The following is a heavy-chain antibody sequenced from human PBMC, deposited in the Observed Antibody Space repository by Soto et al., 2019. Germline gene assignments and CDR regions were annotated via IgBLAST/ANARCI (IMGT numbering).Heavy chain of an antibody. Sequence: QVQLVQSGAEVKKPGSSVKVSCKASGGTFSSYTISWVRQAPGQGLEWMGRIIPILGIANYAQKFQGRVTITADKSTSTAYMELSILRSEDKAVYYCARGNDHKNDYWGQGTLVTVSS. CDR1: GGTFSSYT. V-gene: IGHV1-69*02. CDR3: ARGNDHKNDY. CDR2: IIPILGIA. J-gene: IGHJ4*02. D-gene: IGHD1-1*01.